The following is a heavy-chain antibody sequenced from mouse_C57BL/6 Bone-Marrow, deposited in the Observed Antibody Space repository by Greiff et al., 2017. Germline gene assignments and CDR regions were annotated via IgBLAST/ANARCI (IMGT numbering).Heavy chain of an antibody. Sequence: VQLKQPGAELVRPGTSVKLSCKASGYTFTSYWMHWVKQRPGQGLEWIGVIDPSDSYTNYNQKFKGKATLTVDTSSSTAYMQLSSLTSEDSAVYYCARGYAYWGQGTTLTVSS. CDR3: ARGYAY. CDR2: IDPSDSYT. D-gene: IGHD1-2*01. J-gene: IGHJ2*01. V-gene: IGHV1-59*01. CDR1: GYTFTSYW.